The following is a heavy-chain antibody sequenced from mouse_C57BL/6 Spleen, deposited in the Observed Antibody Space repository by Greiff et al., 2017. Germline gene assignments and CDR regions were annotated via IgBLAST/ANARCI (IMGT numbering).Heavy chain of an antibody. CDR2: ISGGGGNT. Sequence: EVKLQESGGGLVKPGGSLKLSCAASGFTFSSYTMSWVRQTPEKRLEWVATISGGGGNTYYPDSVKGRFTISRDNAKNTLYLQMSSLRSEDTALYYCARHGAAQATWAWFAYWGQGTLVTVSA. J-gene: IGHJ3*01. CDR3: ARHGAAQATWAWFAY. CDR1: GFTFSSYT. D-gene: IGHD3-2*02. V-gene: IGHV5-9*01.